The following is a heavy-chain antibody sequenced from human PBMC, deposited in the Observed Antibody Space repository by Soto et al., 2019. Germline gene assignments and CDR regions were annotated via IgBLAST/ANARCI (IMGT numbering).Heavy chain of an antibody. CDR3: AKEKDYDFWSGLDY. D-gene: IGHD3-3*01. Sequence: EVQLVESGGGLVQPGRSLRLSCAASGFTFDDYAMHWVRQAPGKGLEWVSGISWNSGSIGYADSVKGRFTISRDNAKNSLYLQMNSLRAEDRALYYCAKEKDYDFWSGLDYWGQGTLVTVSS. CDR2: ISWNSGSI. J-gene: IGHJ4*02. CDR1: GFTFDDYA. V-gene: IGHV3-9*01.